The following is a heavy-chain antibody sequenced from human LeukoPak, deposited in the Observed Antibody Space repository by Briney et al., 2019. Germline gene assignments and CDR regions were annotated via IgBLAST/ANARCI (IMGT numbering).Heavy chain of an antibody. CDR1: GYTFTGYY. J-gene: IGHJ5*02. Sequence: ASVKVSCKASGYTFTGYYMHWVRQAPGQGLEWMGIINPSGGSTSYAQKFQGRVTMTRDTSTSTVYMELSSLRSEDTAVYYCAKTGGSGSLRGNWFDPWGQGTLVTVSS. D-gene: IGHD3-10*01. CDR2: INPSGGST. V-gene: IGHV1-46*01. CDR3: AKTGGSGSLRGNWFDP.